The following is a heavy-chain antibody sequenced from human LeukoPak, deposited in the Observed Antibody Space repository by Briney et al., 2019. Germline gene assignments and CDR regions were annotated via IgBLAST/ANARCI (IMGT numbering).Heavy chain of an antibody. CDR2: ISGSGDST. CDR3: AKSSSSWEDSFEI. D-gene: IGHD6-13*01. Sequence: GGSLRLSCAASGFTFSSYAMSWVRQAPGKGLEWVSSISGSGDSTYYADSVKGRFIISRDNSKNTLYVQMSRLRDDDTAVYYCAKSSSSWEDSFEIWGQGTMVTVSS. J-gene: IGHJ3*02. V-gene: IGHV3-23*01. CDR1: GFTFSSYA.